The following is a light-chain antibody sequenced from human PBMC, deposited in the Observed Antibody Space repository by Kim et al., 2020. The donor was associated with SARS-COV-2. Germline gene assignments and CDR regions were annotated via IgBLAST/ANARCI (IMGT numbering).Light chain of an antibody. Sequence: QSALTQPASVSGSPGQSITISCTGTSSDIGGFNYVSWYQQYPGKAPKLMIHDVSQRPSGISTRFSASKSGNTASLTISGLQAEDEADYYCASYTSSSTLLFGGGTKVTVL. CDR2: DVS. CDR3: ASYTSSSTLL. V-gene: IGLV2-14*01. CDR1: SSDIGGFNY. J-gene: IGLJ3*02.